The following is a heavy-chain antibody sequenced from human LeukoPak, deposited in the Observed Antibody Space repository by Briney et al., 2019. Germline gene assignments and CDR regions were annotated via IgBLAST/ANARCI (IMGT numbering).Heavy chain of an antibody. J-gene: IGHJ5*02. Sequence: ASVKVSCKASGYTFTGYNMHWVRQAPGQGLEWMGWINPNSGGTNYAQKFQGRVTMTRDTSISTAYMELSRLRSDDTAVYYCARGAGLLLWFGGEENWFDPWGQGTLVTVSS. D-gene: IGHD3-10*01. CDR2: INPNSGGT. V-gene: IGHV1-2*02. CDR1: GYTFTGYN. CDR3: ARGAGLLLWFGGEENWFDP.